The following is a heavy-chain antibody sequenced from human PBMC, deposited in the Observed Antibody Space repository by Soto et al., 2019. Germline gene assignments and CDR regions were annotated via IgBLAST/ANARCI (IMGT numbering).Heavy chain of an antibody. V-gene: IGHV3-30-3*01. Sequence: PGGSLRLSCAASGFTFSNYAIYWVRQAPGKGLEWVALISYDGSTKYFADSLKGRFTISRDNSKNTLYLQMNSLISEDTVVYYCAGRALIFGGSNLLTPHFDLWGQGTLVNVSS. J-gene: IGHJ4*02. CDR3: AGRALIFGGSNLLTPHFDL. CDR2: ISYDGSTK. D-gene: IGHD2-15*01. CDR1: GFTFSNYA.